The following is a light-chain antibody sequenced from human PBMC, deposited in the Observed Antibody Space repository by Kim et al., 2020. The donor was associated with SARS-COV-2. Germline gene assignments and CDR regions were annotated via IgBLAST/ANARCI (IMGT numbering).Light chain of an antibody. CDR2: KAS. CDR3: QQYNSYPYT. V-gene: IGKV1-5*03. CDR1: QSISKL. J-gene: IGKJ2*01. Sequence: SASVGDRVTITCRASQSISKLLAWYQQKPGKAHKLLIYKASSLESGVPSRFSGGGSATEFTLTISSLQPDDFATYYCQQYNSYPYTFGQGTKLEI.